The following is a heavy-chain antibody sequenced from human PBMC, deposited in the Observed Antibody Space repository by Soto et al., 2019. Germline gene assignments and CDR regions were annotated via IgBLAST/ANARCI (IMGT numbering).Heavy chain of an antibody. Sequence: SVKVSCKASGGTFSSYASSWVRQAPGQGLEWMGGIIPISGTANYAQKFQGRVTITADESTSTAYMELSSLRSEDTAVYYCARSQGSSTSLEIYYYYYYGMDVWGQGTTVTVSS. CDR3: ARSQGSSTSLEIYYYYYYGMDV. J-gene: IGHJ6*02. V-gene: IGHV1-69*13. D-gene: IGHD2-2*01. CDR1: GGTFSSYA. CDR2: IIPISGTA.